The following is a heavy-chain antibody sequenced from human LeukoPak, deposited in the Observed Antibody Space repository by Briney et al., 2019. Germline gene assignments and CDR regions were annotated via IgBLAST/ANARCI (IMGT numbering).Heavy chain of an antibody. CDR3: AREGHSSGHCGALDI. CDR2: ISSRGTSI. V-gene: IGHV3-11*04. D-gene: IGHD3-22*01. CDR1: GFTFSDYY. Sequence: GGSLRLSCAASGFTFSDYYMSWIRQAPGKGLEWVSYISSRGTSIYYADSVKGRFTISRDNAKNSLFLQMNSLRAEDTAVYYCAREGHSSGHCGALDIWGQGTMVTVSS. J-gene: IGHJ3*02.